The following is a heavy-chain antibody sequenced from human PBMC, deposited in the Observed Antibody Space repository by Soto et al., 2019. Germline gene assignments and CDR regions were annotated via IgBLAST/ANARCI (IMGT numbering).Heavy chain of an antibody. J-gene: IGHJ4*02. Sequence: ASVKVSFKASGYTFTSYGISWVRQAPGQGLEWMGWISAYNGNTNYAQKLQGRVTMTTDTSTSTAYMELRSLRSDDTAVYDCARDWAAAGPFDYWGQGTLVTVSS. CDR2: ISAYNGNT. CDR1: GYTFTSYG. V-gene: IGHV1-18*01. D-gene: IGHD6-13*01. CDR3: ARDWAAAGPFDY.